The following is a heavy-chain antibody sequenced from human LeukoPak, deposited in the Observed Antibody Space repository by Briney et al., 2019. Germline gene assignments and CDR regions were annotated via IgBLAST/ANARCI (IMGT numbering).Heavy chain of an antibody. Sequence: SETLSLTCAVSGGSITSNYWSWVRQPPGKGLEWISYSSTSGDTVYNPSLKSRFTMSIDTSKNQFSLKVASVTAADTAVYYCARHASGVTYPLDVWGKGNTVTVSS. CDR3: ARHASGVTYPLDV. V-gene: IGHV4-4*09. CDR1: GGSITSNY. D-gene: IGHD2-2*01. J-gene: IGHJ6*04. CDR2: SSTSGDT.